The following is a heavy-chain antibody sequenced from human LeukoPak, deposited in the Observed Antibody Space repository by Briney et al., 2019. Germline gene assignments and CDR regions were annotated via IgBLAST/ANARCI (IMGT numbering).Heavy chain of an antibody. CDR3: ARLNYDFWSGKLYYYYYYMDV. V-gene: IGHV4-39*01. J-gene: IGHJ6*03. D-gene: IGHD3-3*01. CDR1: GGSISSSSYY. CDR2: IYYSGST. Sequence: PSETLSLTXTVSGGSISSSSYYWGWIRQPPGKGLEWIGSIYYSGSTYYNPSLKSRVTISVDTSKNQFSLKLSPVTAADTAVYYCARLNYDFWSGKLYYYYYYMDVWGKGTTVTVSS.